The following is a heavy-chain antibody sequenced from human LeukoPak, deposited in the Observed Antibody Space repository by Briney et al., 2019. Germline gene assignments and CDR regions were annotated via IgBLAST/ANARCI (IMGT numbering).Heavy chain of an antibody. D-gene: IGHD5-24*01. CDR3: AREGDGYNLD. CDR1: GGSISSYY. CDR2: IYYSGTT. V-gene: IGHV4-59*01. Sequence: PSETLSLTCIVSGGSISSYYWSWIRQPPGKGLEWIGYIYYSGTTNYNPSLKSRVTISVDTSKNQFSLRLTSVTAADTAVYYCAREGDGYNLDWGQGTLVTVSS. J-gene: IGHJ4*02.